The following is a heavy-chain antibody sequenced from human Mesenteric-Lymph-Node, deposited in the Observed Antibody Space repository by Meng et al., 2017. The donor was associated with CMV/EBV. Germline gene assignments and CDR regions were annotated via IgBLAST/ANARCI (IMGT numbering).Heavy chain of an antibody. J-gene: IGHJ4*02. D-gene: IGHD3-10*01. Sequence: GESLKISCAASGFTFSSDGMNWVRQAPGKGLEWVSYISSGGSNIDYADSVKGRFIISRDNAKNSLYLQMNSLRAEDTAVYYCTRDPIHGSGSFWGQGTLVTVSS. CDR1: GFTFSSDG. CDR3: TRDPIHGSGSF. V-gene: IGHV3-48*03. CDR2: ISSGGSNI.